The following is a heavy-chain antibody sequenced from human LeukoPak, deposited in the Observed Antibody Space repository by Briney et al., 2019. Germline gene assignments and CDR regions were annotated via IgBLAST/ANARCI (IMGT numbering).Heavy chain of an antibody. CDR1: GGSNC. D-gene: IGHD3-10*01. J-gene: IGHJ6*02. Sequence: PSETLSLTCTVSGGSNCWSWIRQPPGKGLEWIAYIHYSGSPHYNPSLKSRVTISVDTSKNQFSLKLSSVTAADTAVYYCALGGSDYYYGMDVWGQGTTVTVSS. CDR2: IHYSGSP. CDR3: ALGGSDYYYGMDV. V-gene: IGHV4-59*01.